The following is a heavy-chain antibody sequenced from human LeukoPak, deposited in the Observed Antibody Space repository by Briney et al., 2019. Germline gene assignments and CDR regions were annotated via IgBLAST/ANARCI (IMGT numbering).Heavy chain of an antibody. D-gene: IGHD2-2*01. V-gene: IGHV3-48*02. Sequence: GGSLRPSCAPSGFTLTTYKTNCVRQAPGKGLEWVSYISSSSSTIYYAASVKGRFTISRDNAKNPLYLQMNSLRDEDTAVYYCARDPVRSGTYCGSTSCYALGADYWSEGALVTVSS. CDR1: GFTLTTYK. CDR2: ISSSSSTI. J-gene: IGHJ4*02. CDR3: ARDPVRSGTYCGSTSCYALGADY.